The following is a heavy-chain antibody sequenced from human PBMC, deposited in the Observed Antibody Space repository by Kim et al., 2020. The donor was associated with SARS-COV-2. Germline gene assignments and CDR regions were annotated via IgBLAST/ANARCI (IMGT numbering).Heavy chain of an antibody. CDR1: GGSISSGSYY. Sequence: SETLSLTCTVSGGSISSGSYYWSWIRQPSGKGLEWIGRIYTSGSTNYNPSLKSRVTISVDTSKNQFSLKLSSVTAADTAVYYCARDWDGSSGGYVWGQGTTVTVSS. J-gene: IGHJ6*02. CDR2: IYTSGST. D-gene: IGHD6-19*01. CDR3: ARDWDGSSGGYV. V-gene: IGHV4-61*02.